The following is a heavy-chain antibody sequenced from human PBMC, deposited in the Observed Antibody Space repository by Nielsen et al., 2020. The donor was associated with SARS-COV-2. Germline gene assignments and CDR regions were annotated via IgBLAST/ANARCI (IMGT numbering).Heavy chain of an antibody. Sequence: GGSLRLSCAASGFTFDDYAMHWVRQAPGKGLEWVSGISWNSGSIGYADSVKGRFTIARDNSKNTLYLQMNSLRAEDTALYYCAKEYNFWSGSNIYDFWGQGTLVAVSS. V-gene: IGHV3-9*01. CDR2: ISWNSGSI. CDR1: GFTFDDYA. J-gene: IGHJ4*02. CDR3: AKEYNFWSGSNIYDF. D-gene: IGHD3-3*01.